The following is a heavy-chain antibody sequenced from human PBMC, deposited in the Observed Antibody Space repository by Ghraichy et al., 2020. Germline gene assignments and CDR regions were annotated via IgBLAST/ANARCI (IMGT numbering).Heavy chain of an antibody. D-gene: IGHD3-3*01. V-gene: IGHV4-59*01. CDR3: ARVPLSDFWSGSEWSKVYGMDV. CDR2: IHYSGST. Sequence: SETLSLTCTVSGGSISTYYWSWIRQPPGKGLEWIGYIHYSGSTNYNPSLKSRVTISVDTSKNQFSLKLSSVNAADTAVYYCARVPLSDFWSGSEWSKVYGMDVWGQGTTVTVSS. CDR1: GGSISTYY. J-gene: IGHJ6*02.